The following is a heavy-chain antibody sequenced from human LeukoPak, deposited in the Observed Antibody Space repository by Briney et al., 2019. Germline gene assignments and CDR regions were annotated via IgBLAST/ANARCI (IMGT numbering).Heavy chain of an antibody. CDR2: ISGSGGST. CDR3: ARGRGSGSFPSYYYYYMDV. J-gene: IGHJ6*03. V-gene: IGHV3-23*01. Sequence: GGSLRLSCAASGFTFSSYAMSWVRQAPGKGLEWVSAISGSGGSTYYADSVKGRFTISRDNSKNTLYLQMNSLRAEDTAVYYCARGRGSGSFPSYYYYYMDVWGKGTTVTISS. D-gene: IGHD3-10*01. CDR1: GFTFSSYA.